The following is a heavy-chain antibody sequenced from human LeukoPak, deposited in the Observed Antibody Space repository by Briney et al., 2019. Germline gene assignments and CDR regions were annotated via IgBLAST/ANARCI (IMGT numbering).Heavy chain of an antibody. CDR1: GFTFRNYA. Sequence: GGSLRLSCAASGFTFRNYAMNWVRQAPGKGLEWVSSISVSGGSTYYADSVKGRFTISRDNSKNTLYLQMNSLRAEDTAVYYCAKDTGSSGYYYISDGFDIWGQGTMVTVSS. D-gene: IGHD3-22*01. V-gene: IGHV3-23*01. J-gene: IGHJ3*02. CDR3: AKDTGSSGYYYISDGFDI. CDR2: ISVSGGST.